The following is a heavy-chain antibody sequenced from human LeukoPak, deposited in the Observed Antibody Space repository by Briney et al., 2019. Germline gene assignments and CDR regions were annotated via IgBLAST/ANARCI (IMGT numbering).Heavy chain of an antibody. V-gene: IGHV6-1*01. CDR1: GDIVSSNSAT. Sequence: SQTLSLTCALSGDIVSSNSATWNWIRQSPARGLEWLGRTYYRSKWYNDYAESVKSRITINPDTSNNQFSLQLISVTPEDTAVYYCARDGVSWYYFDFWGQGTLVTVSS. J-gene: IGHJ4*02. CDR2: TYYRSKWYN. D-gene: IGHD6-13*01. CDR3: ARDGVSWYYFDF.